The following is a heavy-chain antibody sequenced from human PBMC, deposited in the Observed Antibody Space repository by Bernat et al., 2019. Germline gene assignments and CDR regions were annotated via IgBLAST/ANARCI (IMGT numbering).Heavy chain of an antibody. Sequence: VLLVESGGGVVQPGRSLRSSCAASGSTFDDYTIHWVRQAPGKGLEWVSLIVWDGGNTYYVDCVKGRFTISGDNSKNSLYLQMNRLRTEDTALYYCAKDIGGGVAGAIDYWGQGTLVTVSS. CDR2: IVWDGGNT. D-gene: IGHD6-19*01. CDR1: GSTFDDYT. J-gene: IGHJ4*02. V-gene: IGHV3-43*01. CDR3: AKDIGGGVAGAIDY.